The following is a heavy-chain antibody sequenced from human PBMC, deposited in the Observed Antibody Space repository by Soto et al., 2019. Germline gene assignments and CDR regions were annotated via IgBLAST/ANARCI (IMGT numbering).Heavy chain of an antibody. Sequence: SETLSLTCTVSGGSVSSGSYYWSWIRQPPGKGLEWIGYIYYSGSTNYNPSLKSRVTISVDTSKNQFSLKLSSVTAADTAVYYCAREAESYCGGDCSHYYYYGMDVWGQGTTVTVSS. V-gene: IGHV4-61*01. CDR1: GGSVSSGSYY. D-gene: IGHD2-21*02. J-gene: IGHJ6*02. CDR2: IYYSGST. CDR3: AREAESYCGGDCSHYYYYGMDV.